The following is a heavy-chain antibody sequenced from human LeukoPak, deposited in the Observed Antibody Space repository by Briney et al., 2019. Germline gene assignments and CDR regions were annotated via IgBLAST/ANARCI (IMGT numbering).Heavy chain of an antibody. V-gene: IGHV1-2*02. J-gene: IGHJ4*02. CDR1: GYTFTGYF. CDR2: INPNIGAT. CDR3: ARGQITDDLDY. D-gene: IGHD1-14*01. Sequence: ASVNVSYTASGYTFTGYFMHWVRQAPGQGLEWMGWINPNIGATKYARKFQGRVTTTRDTSIKTAYMELSRMRSDDTAVYYCARGQITDDLDYWGQGTLVTVSS.